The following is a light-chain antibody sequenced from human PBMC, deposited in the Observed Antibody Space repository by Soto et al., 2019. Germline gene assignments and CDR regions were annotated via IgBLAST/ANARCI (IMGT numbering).Light chain of an antibody. Sequence: EIQMTQPPSTLSGSVRDRVTITCQASQTISSWLAWYQQKPGKAHKLLIDKASTLKSGVPSRFSGSGSVTEFTLTISSLQPDDFATYYCQHYNSYSEAFGQGTKVDIK. CDR3: QHYNSYSEA. CDR1: QTISSW. CDR2: KAS. J-gene: IGKJ1*01. V-gene: IGKV1-5*03.